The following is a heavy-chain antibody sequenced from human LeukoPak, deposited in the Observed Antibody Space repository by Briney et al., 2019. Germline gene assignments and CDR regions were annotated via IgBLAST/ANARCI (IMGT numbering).Heavy chain of an antibody. CDR3: ARLSYYYGSGSYLIDY. J-gene: IGHJ4*02. D-gene: IGHD3-10*01. CDR1: GGSFSGYY. CDR2: INHSGST. V-gene: IGHV4-34*01. Sequence: SETLSLTCAVYGGSFSGYYWCWIRQPPGKGLEWIGEINHSGSTNYNPSLKSRVTISVDTSKNQFSLKLSSVTAADTAVYYCARLSYYYGSGSYLIDYWGQGTLVTVSS.